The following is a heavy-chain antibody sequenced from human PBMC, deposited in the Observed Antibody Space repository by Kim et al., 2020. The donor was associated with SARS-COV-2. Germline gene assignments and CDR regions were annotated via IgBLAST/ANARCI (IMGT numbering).Heavy chain of an antibody. CDR1: GVVFRTYS. CDR2: ISSSSDYI. J-gene: IGHJ3*02. CDR3: ARARIYYYVSTGYYFDTFEI. Sequence: GGSLRLSCAASGVVFRTYSPYWVRQAPGKGLEWVSSISSSSDYIYYADSVKGRFTIFRDNSKNSLYLQMNSLRAEDTAVYYCARARIYYYVSTGYYFDTFEIWGQRAMITVSS. V-gene: IGHV3-21*01. D-gene: IGHD3-22*01.